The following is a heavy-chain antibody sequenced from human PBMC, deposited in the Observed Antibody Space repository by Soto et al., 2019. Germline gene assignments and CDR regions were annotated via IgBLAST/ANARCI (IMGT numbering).Heavy chain of an antibody. CDR2: MSAYNGET. J-gene: IGHJ4*02. D-gene: IGHD3-3*01. Sequence: ASVKVSCKASGYPFTSYFITWVRQAPGQGLEWMGWMSAYNGETIYSQKFQGRFTMTEDTSTDTPYLELSSLRSEDTAVYYFATASPQNYDFWSGSFRPSRPRPNPFDYWGQGTLVTVSS. CDR3: ATASPQNYDFWSGSFRPSRPRPNPFDY. CDR1: GYPFTSYF. V-gene: IGHV1-18*01.